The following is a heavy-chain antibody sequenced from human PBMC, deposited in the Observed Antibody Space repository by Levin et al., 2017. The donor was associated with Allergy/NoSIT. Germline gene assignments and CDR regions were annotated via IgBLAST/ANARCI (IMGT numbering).Heavy chain of an antibody. CDR2: ISYDGSNK. D-gene: IGHD6-19*01. V-gene: IGHV3-30*18. Sequence: GESLKISCAASGFTFSSYGMHWVRQAPGKGLEWVAVISYDGSNKYYADSVKGRFTISRDNSKNTLYLQMNSLRAEDTAVYYCAKDPWARIAVAGPGGYWGQGTLVTVSS. CDR3: AKDPWARIAVAGPGGY. J-gene: IGHJ4*02. CDR1: GFTFSSYG.